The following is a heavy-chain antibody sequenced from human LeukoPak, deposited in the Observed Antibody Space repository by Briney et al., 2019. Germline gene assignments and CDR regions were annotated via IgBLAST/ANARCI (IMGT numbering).Heavy chain of an antibody. J-gene: IGHJ3*02. D-gene: IGHD6-19*01. V-gene: IGHV1-46*01. CDR3: ARDDPRQWQTGDAFDI. Sequence: ASVKVSCKASGYTFTSYYMHWVRQAPGQGLEWMGIINPSGGSTSYAQKFQGRVTMTRDTSTSTVYMELSSLRSEDTAVYYCARDDPRQWQTGDAFDIWGQGTMVTVSS. CDR2: INPSGGST. CDR1: GYTFTSYY.